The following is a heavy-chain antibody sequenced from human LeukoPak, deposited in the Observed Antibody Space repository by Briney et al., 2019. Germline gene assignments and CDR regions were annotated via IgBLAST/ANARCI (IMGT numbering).Heavy chain of an antibody. CDR3: ARLEGSSSWTFDY. V-gene: IGHV4-59*08. Sequence: PSETLSPTCTVSGGSISSYYWSWIRQPPGKGLDWIGYIYYSGNTNYNPSLKSRVTISVDTSKNQFSLKLNSVTAADTAVYYCARLEGSSSWTFDYWGQGTLVTVSS. D-gene: IGHD6-13*01. CDR1: GGSISSYY. J-gene: IGHJ4*02. CDR2: IYYSGNT.